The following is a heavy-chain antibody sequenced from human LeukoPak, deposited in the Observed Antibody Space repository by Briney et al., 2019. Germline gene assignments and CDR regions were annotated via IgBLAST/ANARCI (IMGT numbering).Heavy chain of an antibody. D-gene: IGHD3-22*01. J-gene: IGHJ3*02. CDR1: GGSISSSSYY. Sequence: SETLSLTCTVSGGSISSSSYYWGWIRQPPGKGLEWIGSIYYSGGTYYNPSLKSRVTISVDTSKNQFSLKLSSVTAADTAVYYCARVLPGLGYDSAFDIWGQGTMVTVSS. V-gene: IGHV4-39*07. CDR2: IYYSGGT. CDR3: ARVLPGLGYDSAFDI.